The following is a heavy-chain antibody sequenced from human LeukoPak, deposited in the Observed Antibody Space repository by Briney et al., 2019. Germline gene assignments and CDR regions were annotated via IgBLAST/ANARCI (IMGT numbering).Heavy chain of an antibody. CDR1: GFTFSRYA. CDR3: AKEPRYSSSWYGDY. D-gene: IGHD6-13*01. V-gene: IGHV3-23*01. Sequence: PGGSLRLSCAASGFTFSRYAMTWVRQAPGKGLVWVSGISAGAGTYYADSVTGRFTVSRDNSKNILYLQMNSLRAEDTAVYYCAKEPRYSSSWYGDYWGQGTLVTVSS. J-gene: IGHJ4*02. CDR2: ISAGAGT.